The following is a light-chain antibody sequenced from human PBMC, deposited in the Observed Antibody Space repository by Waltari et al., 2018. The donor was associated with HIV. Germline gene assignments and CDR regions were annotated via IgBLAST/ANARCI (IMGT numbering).Light chain of an antibody. CDR1: QSITYF. Sequence: DIQMTQSPSPLSASVGDTVLISCRASQSITYFLNWYQLKPGKAPALLISGASSLQSGVPSRFVGSGSGTDFTLTIKNLQPGDFATYFCQQSDSFPYTFGPGTKLDI. V-gene: IGKV1-39*01. CDR2: GAS. CDR3: QQSDSFPYT. J-gene: IGKJ2*01.